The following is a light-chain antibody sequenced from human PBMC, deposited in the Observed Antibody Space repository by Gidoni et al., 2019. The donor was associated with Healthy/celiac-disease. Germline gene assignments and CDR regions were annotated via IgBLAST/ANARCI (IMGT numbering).Light chain of an antibody. CDR2: GAS. V-gene: IGKV3-15*01. CDR3: QQYNNWLWT. CDR1: QSVSSN. J-gene: IGKJ1*01. Sequence: EIVMTQSPATLSVSPGERATLSCRASQSVSSNLAWYQQQPGQAPRLLIYGASTRATGIPARFSGSGSGTEFTLTISSLQYEDFAVYYCQQYNNWLWTFGQGTKVEIK.